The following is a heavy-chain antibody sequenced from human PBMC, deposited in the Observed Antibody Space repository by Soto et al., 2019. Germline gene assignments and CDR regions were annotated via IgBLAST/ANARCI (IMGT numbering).Heavy chain of an antibody. CDR3: ASDDYGALRGDDAFDI. V-gene: IGHV3-66*01. D-gene: IGHD4-17*01. J-gene: IGHJ3*02. Sequence: GSLRLSCAASGFTVSSNYMSWVRQAPGKGLEWVSVIYSGGSTYYADSVKGRFTISRDNSKNTLYLQMNSLRAEDTAVYYCASDDYGALRGDDAFDIWGQGTMVTVSS. CDR2: IYSGGST. CDR1: GFTVSSNY.